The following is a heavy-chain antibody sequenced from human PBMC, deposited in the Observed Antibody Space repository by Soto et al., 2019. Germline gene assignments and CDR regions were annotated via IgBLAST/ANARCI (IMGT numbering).Heavy chain of an antibody. Sequence: PSETLSLTCTVSGGSISSYYWSWIRQPPGKGLEWIGYIYYSGSTNYNPSLKSRVTISVDTSKNQFSLKLSSVTAADTAAYYCARDIRVLAPGYYYYYGMDVWGQGTTVTVSS. CDR1: GGSISSYY. D-gene: IGHD2-15*01. J-gene: IGHJ6*02. CDR2: IYYSGST. CDR3: ARDIRVLAPGYYYYYGMDV. V-gene: IGHV4-59*01.